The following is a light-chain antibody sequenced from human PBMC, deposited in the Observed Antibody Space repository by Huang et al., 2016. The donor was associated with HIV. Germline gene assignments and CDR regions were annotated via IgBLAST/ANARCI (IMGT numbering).Light chain of an antibody. V-gene: IGKV3-15*01. Sequence: EVVMTQSPVTRSVSPGERATLSCRASQSVNNKLAWFQQKPGQAPRLLIHDASIRATGIPDRFSGSGSGTEFTLTISSLQSEDFAVYYCQQYNNWPPWTFGQGTKVEIK. J-gene: IGKJ1*01. CDR1: QSVNNK. CDR2: DAS. CDR3: QQYNNWPPWT.